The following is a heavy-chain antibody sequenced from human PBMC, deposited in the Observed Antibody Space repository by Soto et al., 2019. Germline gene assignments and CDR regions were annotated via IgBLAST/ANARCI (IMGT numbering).Heavy chain of an antibody. CDR2: IILHYGTP. J-gene: IGHJ3*01. Sequence: QMQLVQSGAEVKPPGSSVKVSCKASGDTLSSPTLAWVRQAPGQGLEWMGGIILHYGTPSYAQNFQGRVTITADEPTSTSYLELSSLEPDDTAVYFCARDRGATLMIFDVWGQGTMVIVTP. CDR1: GDTLSSPT. CDR3: ARDRGATLMIFDV. V-gene: IGHV1-69*01. D-gene: IGHD1-26*01.